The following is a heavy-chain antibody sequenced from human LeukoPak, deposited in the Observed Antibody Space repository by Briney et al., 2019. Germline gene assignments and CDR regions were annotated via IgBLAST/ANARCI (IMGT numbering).Heavy chain of an antibody. CDR3: AKVRAPRSAFDV. J-gene: IGHJ3*01. V-gene: IGHV3-23*01. CDR1: GFTLSSYG. Sequence: GGSLRLSCVASGFTLSSYGMSWVRQAPGKGLEWVSTIASGGTTFYADSVKGRFTVSRDNSKNTLILQVNSLRAEDTAVYFCAKVRAPRSAFDVWGQGTMVTVPS. CDR2: IASGGTT.